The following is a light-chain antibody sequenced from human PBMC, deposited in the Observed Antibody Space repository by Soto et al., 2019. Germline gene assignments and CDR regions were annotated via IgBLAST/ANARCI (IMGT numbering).Light chain of an antibody. J-gene: IGKJ3*01. CDR1: QSVSSSY. Sequence: EIVLTQSPGTLSLSPGERATLSCRASQSVSSSYLAWYQQKPGQAPRLLIYGASSRATGIPDRFSGSGSGTDFTLTIRRLEPEDFAVYYCQQYASAPIFTFGPGTKVDIK. CDR3: QQYASAPIFT. CDR2: GAS. V-gene: IGKV3-20*01.